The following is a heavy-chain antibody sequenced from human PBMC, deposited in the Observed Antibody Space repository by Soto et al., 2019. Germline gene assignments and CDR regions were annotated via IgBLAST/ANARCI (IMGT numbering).Heavy chain of an antibody. CDR2: INANNGNT. Sequence: ASVKVSCKASGYTFTSYAMHWVRQAPGQRLEWMGWINANNGNTKYAQKFQGRFTITRDTSNNTAYMQLNRLRAEDTAVYYCARGTVVVVAARNNWFDPWGQGTLVTVSS. CDR3: ARGTVVVVAARNNWFDP. V-gene: IGHV1-3*01. J-gene: IGHJ5*02. CDR1: GYTFTSYA. D-gene: IGHD2-15*01.